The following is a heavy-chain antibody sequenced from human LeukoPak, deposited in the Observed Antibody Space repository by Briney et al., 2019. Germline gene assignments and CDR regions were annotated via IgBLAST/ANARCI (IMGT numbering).Heavy chain of an antibody. D-gene: IGHD6-13*01. CDR2: IRDKPNSYTT. J-gene: IGHJ4*02. CDR3: ARELSSSWSYYFDY. Sequence: GGSLRLSCAASGFTFSDHYMNWVRQAPGKGLEWVGRIRDKPNSYTTEYAASVKGRFTISRDDSKNSMYLQMNSLKTEDTAVYYCARELSSSWSYYFDYWGQGTLVTVSS. CDR1: GFTFSDHY. V-gene: IGHV3-72*01.